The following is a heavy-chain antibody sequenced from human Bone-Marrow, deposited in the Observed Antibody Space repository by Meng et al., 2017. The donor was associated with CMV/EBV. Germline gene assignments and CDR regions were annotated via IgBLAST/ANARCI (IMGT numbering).Heavy chain of an antibody. CDR1: GFTFSSYA. V-gene: IGHV3-30*02. Sequence: GESLKISCAASGFTFSSYAMHWVRQAPGKGLEWVAFIRYDGSNKYYADSVKGRFTISRDNSKNTLYLQMNSLRAEDTAVYYCARSIVVVVAANDYWGQGTLVTVSS. J-gene: IGHJ4*02. CDR3: ARSIVVVVAANDY. D-gene: IGHD2-15*01. CDR2: IRYDGSNK.